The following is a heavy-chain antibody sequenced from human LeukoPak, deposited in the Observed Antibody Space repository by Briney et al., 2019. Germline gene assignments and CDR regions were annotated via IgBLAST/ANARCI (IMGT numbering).Heavy chain of an antibody. V-gene: IGHV3-21*01. CDR1: GFTFSSYS. CDR2: IGSRSTST. Sequence: KAGGSLRLSCAASGFTFSSYSMNWVRQAPGKGLEWVSSIGSRSTSTYYADSVKGRFTISRDNAKNSLYLQMNSLRAEDTAVYYCARESSESFDIWGQGTMVTVSS. D-gene: IGHD6-25*01. J-gene: IGHJ3*02. CDR3: ARESSESFDI.